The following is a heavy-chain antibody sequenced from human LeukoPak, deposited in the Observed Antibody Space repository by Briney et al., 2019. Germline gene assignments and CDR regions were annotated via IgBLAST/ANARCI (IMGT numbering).Heavy chain of an antibody. CDR3: ARDGSGSYYLSYYGMDV. J-gene: IGHJ6*02. V-gene: IGHV3-20*01. Sequence: GGFLRLSCAASGFTFDDYGMSWVRQAPGKGLEWVSGINWNGGSTGYADSVKGRFTISRDNAKNSLYLQMNSLRAEDTALYHCARDGSGSYYLSYYGMDVWGQGTTVTVSS. CDR2: INWNGGST. D-gene: IGHD3-10*01. CDR1: GFTFDDYG.